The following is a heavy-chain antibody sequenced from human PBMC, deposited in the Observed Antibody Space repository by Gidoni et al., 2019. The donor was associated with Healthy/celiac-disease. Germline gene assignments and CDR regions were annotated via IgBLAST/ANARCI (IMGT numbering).Heavy chain of an antibody. D-gene: IGHD3-3*01. V-gene: IGHV3-23*01. J-gene: IGHJ6*02. CDR1: GFTFSSYA. CDR3: AKDLGYDFWSGYHDDYYYYYGMDV. Sequence: EVQLLASGGGLVQPGGSLRLPCAAPGFTFSSYAMCWVRQAPGKGLEGVLTMRGSVGSTYYADSVKGRFTISRDNSKNTLYLQMNSLRAEDTAVYYCAKDLGYDFWSGYHDDYYYYYGMDVWGQGTTVTVSS. CDR2: MRGSVGST.